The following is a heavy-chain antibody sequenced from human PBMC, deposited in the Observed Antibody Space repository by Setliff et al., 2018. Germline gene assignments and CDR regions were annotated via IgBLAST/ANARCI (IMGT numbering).Heavy chain of an antibody. J-gene: IGHJ5*02. CDR3: ARELYYYGSGSWKFDP. D-gene: IGHD3-10*01. V-gene: IGHV4-31*03. CDR2: IYYSGST. Sequence: TSETLSLTCTVSGGSISSGYYYWSWIRQHPGKGLEWIGYIYYSGSTYYNPSLKSRVTISVDTSKNLFSLKLSSVTAADTAVYYCARELYYYGSGSWKFDPWGQGTLVTVSS. CDR1: GGSISSGYYY.